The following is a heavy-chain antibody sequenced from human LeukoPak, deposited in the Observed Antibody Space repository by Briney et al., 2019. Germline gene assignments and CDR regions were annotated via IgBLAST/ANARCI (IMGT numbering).Heavy chain of an antibody. J-gene: IGHJ4*02. CDR3: TKGSPSSYSSGWSDFDY. CDR2: ISGSGGST. Sequence: GGSLRLSCAASGFTFSSHAMSWVRQAPGKGLEWVSAISGSGGSTYYADSVKGRFTISRDNSKNTLYLQMNSLRAEDTAVYYCTKGSPSSYSSGWSDFDYWGQGTLVTVSS. V-gene: IGHV3-23*01. CDR1: GFTFSSHA. D-gene: IGHD6-19*01.